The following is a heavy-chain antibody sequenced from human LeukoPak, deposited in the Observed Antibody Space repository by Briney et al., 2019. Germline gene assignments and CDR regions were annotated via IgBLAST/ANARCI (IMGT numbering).Heavy chain of an antibody. D-gene: IGHD2-15*01. CDR2: INEDGSTT. J-gene: IGHJ4*02. Sequence: GVSLRLSCAASGFTFRSYWMGWVRQTPGKGLEWLANINEDGSTTYYVDSVKGRFTISRNNADNSLYLQMNSLRAEDTAVYYCARDATRGGDFDSWGQGTLVTVSS. CDR1: GFTFRSYW. V-gene: IGHV3-7*01. CDR3: ARDATRGGDFDS.